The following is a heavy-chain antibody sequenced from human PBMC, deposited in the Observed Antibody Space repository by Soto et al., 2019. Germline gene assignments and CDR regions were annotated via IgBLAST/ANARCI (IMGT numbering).Heavy chain of an antibody. Sequence: SGGSLRLSCAASGFTFSSYWMHWVRQAPGKGLVWVSRINSDGSSTSYADSVKGRFTISRDNAKNTLYLQMNSLRAEDTAVYYCAREGVGRYYYYGMDVWGQGTTVTVSS. V-gene: IGHV3-74*01. CDR2: INSDGSST. J-gene: IGHJ6*02. CDR1: GFTFSSYW. CDR3: AREGVGRYYYYGMDV. D-gene: IGHD1-26*01.